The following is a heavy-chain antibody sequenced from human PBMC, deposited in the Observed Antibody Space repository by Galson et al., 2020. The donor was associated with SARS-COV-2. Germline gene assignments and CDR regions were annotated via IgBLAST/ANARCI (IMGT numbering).Heavy chain of an antibody. Sequence: GESLKISCKTSGYTFSDYNMNWVRQAPGQGLEWMGWINPNSGGTNYAQKFQGRVTMTRDTSISTAYMELTRLTSDDTAVYYCARINVEVTKVRGFIINDHYYGVDVWGQGTTVSVSS. CDR1: GYTFSDYN. J-gene: IGHJ6*02. CDR2: INPNSGGT. V-gene: IGHV1-2*02. CDR3: ARINVEVTKVRGFIINDHYYGVDV. D-gene: IGHD3-10*01.